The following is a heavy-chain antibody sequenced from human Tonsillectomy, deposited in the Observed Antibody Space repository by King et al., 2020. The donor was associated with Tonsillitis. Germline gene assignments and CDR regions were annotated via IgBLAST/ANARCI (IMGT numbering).Heavy chain of an antibody. Sequence: QLQESGPGLVKPSETLSLTCAVSGYSISSGYYWGWIRQPPGKGLEWIGNIYHSGSTYYNLSLKSRVTISVDTSKNQFSLKLSSVTAADTAVYYCGAAAGADAFDIWGQGTMVTVSS. D-gene: IGHD6-13*01. CDR1: GYSISSGYY. J-gene: IGHJ3*02. CDR2: IYHSGST. CDR3: GAAAGADAFDI. V-gene: IGHV4-38-2*01.